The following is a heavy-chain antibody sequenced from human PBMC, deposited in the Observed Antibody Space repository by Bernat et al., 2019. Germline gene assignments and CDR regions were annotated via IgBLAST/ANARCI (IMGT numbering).Heavy chain of an antibody. CDR2: IHSGGTT. Sequence: EVQLVETGGGLIQPGGSLRLSCAVSGFTVSDNHMNWVRQAPGKGLEWVSIIHSGGTTYYADSVKGRFTISRDNSKNTLYLQMNSLRAEDTAVYYCTRNSGYYRLDHWGQGALVTVSS. CDR3: TRNSGYYRLDH. D-gene: IGHD5-12*01. V-gene: IGHV3-53*02. J-gene: IGHJ4*02. CDR1: GFTVSDNH.